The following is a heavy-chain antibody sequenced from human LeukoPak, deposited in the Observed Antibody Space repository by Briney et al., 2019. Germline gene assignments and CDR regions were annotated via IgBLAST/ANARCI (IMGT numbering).Heavy chain of an antibody. V-gene: IGHV4-59*08. CDR2: IHYSGST. Sequence: PSETLSLACTVSGGSISSYYWSWIRQPPGKGLEWIGYIHYSGSTNCNPSLKSRVTISVDTSKNQFSLKLSSVTAADTAVYYCARVALEIDAFDIWGQGTMVTVSS. CDR3: ARVALEIDAFDI. J-gene: IGHJ3*02. CDR1: GGSISSYY. D-gene: IGHD1-1*01.